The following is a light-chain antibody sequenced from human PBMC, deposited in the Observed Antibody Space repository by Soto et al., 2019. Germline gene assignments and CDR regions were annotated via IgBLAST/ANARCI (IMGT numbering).Light chain of an antibody. Sequence: EVVMTQSPATLSVSPGERATLSCRASQSVNANLAWYQQKPGQAPRLLIHGASNRATGIPARFSGSGFGTAFLLTISSLQSDDFAVYDCQQYNTWLWTFGQGTKV. CDR2: GAS. V-gene: IGKV3-15*01. CDR1: QSVNAN. J-gene: IGKJ1*01. CDR3: QQYNTWLWT.